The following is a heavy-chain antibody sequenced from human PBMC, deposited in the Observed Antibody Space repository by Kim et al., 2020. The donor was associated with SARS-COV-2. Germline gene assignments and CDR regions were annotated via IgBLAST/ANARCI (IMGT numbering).Heavy chain of an antibody. CDR2: LKEDATEK. CDR1: GFTFSDNW. V-gene: IGHV3-7*03. J-gene: IGHJ4*02. CDR3: VREPTGFDY. Sequence: GGSLRLSCAASGFTFSDNWMDWVRQAPGKGLEWVAKLKEDATEKYYVDSVKGRFTISRDNAKHSLYLQMNSLRAEDTAVYYCVREPTGFDYWGQGTLVTVPS.